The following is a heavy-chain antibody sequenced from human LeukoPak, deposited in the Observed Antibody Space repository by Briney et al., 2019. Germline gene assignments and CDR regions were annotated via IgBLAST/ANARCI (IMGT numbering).Heavy chain of an antibody. D-gene: IGHD2-15*01. CDR3: ARSSFEYCSGGSCYFDY. CDR1: GGTFSGYA. V-gene: IGHV1-69*05. Sequence: VASVKVSCKASGGTFSGYAISWVRQAPGQGLEWMGGIIPIFGTANYAQKFQGRVTITTDESTSTAYMELSSLRSEDTAVYYCARSSFEYCSGGSCYFDYWGQGTLVTVSS. CDR2: IIPIFGTA. J-gene: IGHJ4*02.